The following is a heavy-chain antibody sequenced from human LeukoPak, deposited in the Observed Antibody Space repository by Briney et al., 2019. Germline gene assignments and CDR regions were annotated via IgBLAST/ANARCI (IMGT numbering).Heavy chain of an antibody. CDR3: ARERYYYDSSGFDY. CDR2: ISSSSSYI. Sequence: GGSLRLSCAASGFTFSSYSMNWVRQAPGKGLEWVSSISSSSSYIYYADSVKGRFTFSRDNAKNSLYLQMNSLRAEDTAVYYCARERYYYDSSGFDYWGQGTLVTVSS. D-gene: IGHD3-22*01. J-gene: IGHJ4*02. V-gene: IGHV3-21*01. CDR1: GFTFSSYS.